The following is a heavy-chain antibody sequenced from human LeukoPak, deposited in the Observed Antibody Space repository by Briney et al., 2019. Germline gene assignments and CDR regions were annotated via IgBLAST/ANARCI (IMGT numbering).Heavy chain of an antibody. V-gene: IGHV3-21*01. J-gene: IGHJ4*02. CDR3: ASRRSYNWNYGY. D-gene: IGHD1-7*01. Sequence: GGSLRLSCAASGFTFSSYSMNWVRQAPGKGLEWVSSISSSSSYIYYADSVKGRFTISRDNAKNSLYLQMNSLRAEDTAVYYCASRRSYNWNYGYWGQGTLVTVSS. CDR1: GFTFSSYS. CDR2: ISSSSSYI.